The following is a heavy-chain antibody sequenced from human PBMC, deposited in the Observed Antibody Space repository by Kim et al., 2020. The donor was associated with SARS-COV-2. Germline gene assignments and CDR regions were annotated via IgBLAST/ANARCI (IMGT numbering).Heavy chain of an antibody. D-gene: IGHD6-13*01. CDR3: ARRPPRGSSWYGRGMDV. J-gene: IGHJ6*02. V-gene: IGHV4-34*01. Sequence: LKSRVTISVDTSKNQFSLKLSSVTAVDTAVYYCARRPPRGSSWYGRGMDVWGQGTTVTVSS.